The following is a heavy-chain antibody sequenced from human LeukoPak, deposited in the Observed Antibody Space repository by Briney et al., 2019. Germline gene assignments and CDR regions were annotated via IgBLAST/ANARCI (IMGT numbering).Heavy chain of an antibody. D-gene: IGHD3-3*01. CDR2: INHSGST. V-gene: IGHV4-34*01. J-gene: IGHJ4*02. CDR3: ALGIFGVVPYYFDY. CDR1: GGSFRSYY. Sequence: KPSETLSLTCAVYGGSFRSYYWGWIPHRPAEGPDGNGEINHSGSTNYSPSLKSRVTISVDTSKSQFSLKLSSVTAADTAVYYCALGIFGVVPYYFDYWGQGTLVTVSS.